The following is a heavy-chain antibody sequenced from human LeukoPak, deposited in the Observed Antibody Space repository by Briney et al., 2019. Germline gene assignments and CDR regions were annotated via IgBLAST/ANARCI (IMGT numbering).Heavy chain of an antibody. CDR3: AKAYYYGSGCFDY. V-gene: IGHV3-53*01. Sequence: PGGSLRLSCAASGFTVSSNYMSWVRQAPGKGLEWVSVIYSGGSTYYADSVKGRFTISRDNSKNTLYLQMNSLRAEDTAVYYCAKAYYYGSGCFDYWGQGTLVTVSS. CDR2: IYSGGST. J-gene: IGHJ4*02. D-gene: IGHD3-10*01. CDR1: GFTVSSNY.